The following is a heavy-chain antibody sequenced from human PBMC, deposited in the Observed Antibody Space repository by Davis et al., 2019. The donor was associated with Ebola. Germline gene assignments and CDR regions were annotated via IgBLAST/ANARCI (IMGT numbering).Heavy chain of an antibody. CDR2: ISSSGSTI. CDR3: ARARTYYYGMDV. D-gene: IGHD3/OR15-3a*01. J-gene: IGHJ6*02. CDR1: GFTFSRHG. Sequence: GESLKISCVGSGFTFSRHGMNWVRQAPGKGLEWVSYISSSGSTIYYADSVKGRFTISRDNAKNSLYLQLNSLRAEDTAVYYCARARTYYYGMDVWGQGTTVTVSS. V-gene: IGHV3-48*03.